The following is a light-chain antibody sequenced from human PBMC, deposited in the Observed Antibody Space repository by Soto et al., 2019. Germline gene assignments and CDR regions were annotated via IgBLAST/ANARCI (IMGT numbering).Light chain of an antibody. Sequence: DIQMTQSPSTLSASVGDRVTITCRASQSISIWFAWYQQKPGKAPKLLISKASSLESGVPSRFSGSGSETEFALTISSLQPDDFATYYCQHYRGTFGQGTKVDIK. CDR1: QSISIW. CDR2: KAS. V-gene: IGKV1-5*03. CDR3: QHYRGT. J-gene: IGKJ1*01.